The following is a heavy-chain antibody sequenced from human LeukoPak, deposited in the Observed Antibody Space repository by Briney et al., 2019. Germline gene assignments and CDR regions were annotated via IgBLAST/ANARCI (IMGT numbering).Heavy chain of an antibody. J-gene: IGHJ6*02. V-gene: IGHV4-59*01. Sequence: PSVTLSLTCNVSGGSISSYYWSWIRQPPGKGLEWIGYIYYSGSTNYNPSLKSRVTISVDTSKNQFSLKLTSVTAADTAVYYCARADGYYYGMDVWGQGTTVTVSS. CDR2: IYYSGST. D-gene: IGHD5-24*01. CDR3: ARADGYYYGMDV. CDR1: GGSISSYY.